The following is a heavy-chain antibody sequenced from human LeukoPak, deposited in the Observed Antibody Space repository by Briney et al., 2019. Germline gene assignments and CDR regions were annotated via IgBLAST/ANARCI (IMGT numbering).Heavy chain of an antibody. CDR1: GYTFTGYY. Sequence: ASVKVSCKASGYTFTGYYMHWVRQAPGQGPEWMGWIHPNSGATNYAQMFQGRVTMTRDTSISTAYMELTSLRSDDTAVYYCARDHGAPAAPDYWGRGTLVTVSS. CDR3: ARDHGAPAAPDY. CDR2: IHPNSGAT. J-gene: IGHJ4*02. D-gene: IGHD2-2*01. V-gene: IGHV1-2*02.